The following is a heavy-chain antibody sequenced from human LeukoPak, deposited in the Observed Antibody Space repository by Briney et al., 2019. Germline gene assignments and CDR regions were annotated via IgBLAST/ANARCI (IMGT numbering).Heavy chain of an antibody. CDR3: ASVVGGYYPPVEGFDM. CDR2: INRAWSST. D-gene: IGHD3-3*01. Sequence: GGSLRLSRAASGFTLSSCWMHWVRHAPAKGLVCVSRINRAWSSTSRADSLKGRFTISRDIAKNTLHLAKHPQRAEDTRVYYCASVVGGYYPPVEGFDMGGGGPRVSVS. CDR1: GFTLSSCW. J-gene: IGHJ3*02. V-gene: IGHV3-74*01.